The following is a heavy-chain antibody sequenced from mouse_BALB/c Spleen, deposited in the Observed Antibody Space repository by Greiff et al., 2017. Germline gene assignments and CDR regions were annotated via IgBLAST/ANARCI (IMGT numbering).Heavy chain of an antibody. D-gene: IGHD2-4*01. V-gene: IGHV1-5*01. Sequence: EVQGVESGTVLARPGASVKMSCKASGYTFTSYWMHWVKQRPGQGLEWIGAIYPGNSDTSYNQKFKGKAKLTAVTSTSTAYMELSSLTNEDSAVYYCTREGLRRPGFAYWGQGTLVTVSA. CDR1: GYTFTSYW. CDR3: TREGLRRPGFAY. J-gene: IGHJ3*01. CDR2: IYPGNSDT.